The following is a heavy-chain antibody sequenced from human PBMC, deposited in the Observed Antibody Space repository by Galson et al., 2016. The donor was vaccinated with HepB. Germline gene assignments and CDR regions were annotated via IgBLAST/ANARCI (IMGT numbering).Heavy chain of an antibody. V-gene: IGHV3-33*01. CDR1: GFTFSNYG. D-gene: IGHD6-19*01. CDR2: IWYDGSNK. Sequence: SLRLSCAASGFTFSNYGMHWVRQAPGKGLEWVVIIWYDGSNKYYADSVEGRFTISRDNSKNTVYLQMNSLRAEDTAVYYCAREDRNSVGWYVRYFDYWGQGALVTVSS. CDR3: AREDRNSVGWYVRYFDY. J-gene: IGHJ4*02.